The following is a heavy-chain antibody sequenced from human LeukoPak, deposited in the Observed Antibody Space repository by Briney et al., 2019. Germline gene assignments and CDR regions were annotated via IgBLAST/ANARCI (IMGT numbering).Heavy chain of an antibody. Sequence: SQTVSLTCAISGDSVSTNSAAWNWIRQSPSRGLEWLGRTYYRSNWYNDYAVSVTSRITITPDTSKNQFSLHLNSVTPEDTAVYYCAREHINSFDYWGQGTMVTVSS. V-gene: IGHV6-1*01. D-gene: IGHD2-21*01. CDR3: AREHINSFDY. CDR2: TYYRSNWYN. J-gene: IGHJ4*02. CDR1: GDSVSTNSAA.